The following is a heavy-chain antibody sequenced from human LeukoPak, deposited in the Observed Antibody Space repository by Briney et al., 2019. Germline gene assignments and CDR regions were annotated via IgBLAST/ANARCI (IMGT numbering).Heavy chain of an antibody. V-gene: IGHV3-7*05. CDR3: ARDHLREGATGASEI. D-gene: IGHD1-26*01. Sequence: PGGSLRLSCAASRFTFSNYWMSWVRQAPGKGLEWVANIKQDGGEKNYVDSVKGRFTISRDNAKNSLYLQVNSLRVEDTAVYYCARDHLREGATGASEIWGQGTMVTVSS. CDR1: RFTFSNYW. CDR2: IKQDGGEK. J-gene: IGHJ3*02.